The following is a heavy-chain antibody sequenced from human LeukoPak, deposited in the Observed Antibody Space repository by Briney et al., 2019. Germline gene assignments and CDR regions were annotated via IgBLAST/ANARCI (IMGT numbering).Heavy chain of an antibody. CDR2: INPNSGGT. Sequence: ASVKVSCKASGHTFTGYYMHWVRQAPGQGLEWMGWINPNSGGTNYAQKFQGRVTMTRDTSISTAYMELSRLRSDDTAVYYCARPPSVVPGHNWFDPWGQGTLVTVSS. CDR3: ARPPSVVPGHNWFDP. V-gene: IGHV1-2*02. D-gene: IGHD2-2*01. CDR1: GHTFTGYY. J-gene: IGHJ5*02.